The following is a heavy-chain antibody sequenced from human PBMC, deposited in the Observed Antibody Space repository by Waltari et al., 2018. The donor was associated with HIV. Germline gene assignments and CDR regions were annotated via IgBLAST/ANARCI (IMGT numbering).Heavy chain of an antibody. V-gene: IGHV3-21*01. CDR1: GFTLSSYS. CDR2: ISSSSSYI. CDR3: ARVNHYYGMDV. J-gene: IGHJ6*02. Sequence: EVQLVESGGGLVKPGGSLRISCAASGFTLSSYSMNWVRQAPGKGMVCVSSISSSSSYIYYADSVKSRFTITRDNAKDSLYLQMNSLSAEDTAVYYCARVNHYYGMDVWGQGTTVTVSS.